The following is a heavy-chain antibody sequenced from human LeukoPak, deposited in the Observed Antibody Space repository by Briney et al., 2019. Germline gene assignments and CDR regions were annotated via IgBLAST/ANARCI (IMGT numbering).Heavy chain of an antibody. V-gene: IGHV4-34*12. CDR1: GGSFSGYY. Sequence: SETLSLTCAVYGGSFSGYYWSWIRQPPGKGLEWIGSFFLKGSTYYNPSLKSRVTISVDTSKNQFSLTLSSVTAADTAVYYCARVARCTSCFDVDYWGQGTLVTVSP. CDR3: ARVARCTSCFDVDY. J-gene: IGHJ4*02. CDR2: FFLKGST. D-gene: IGHD2-2*01.